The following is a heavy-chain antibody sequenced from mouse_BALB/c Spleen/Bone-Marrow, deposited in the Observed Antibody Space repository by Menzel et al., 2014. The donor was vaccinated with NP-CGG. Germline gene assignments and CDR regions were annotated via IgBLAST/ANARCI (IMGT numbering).Heavy chain of an antibody. D-gene: IGHD2-4*01. Sequence: EVQGVESGGGLVKSGGSLKLSCAASGFSFSNYGMSWVRQTPEKRLEWVATISGDGRYTFYSDSVKRRFTISRDNAKNNLYLQLSSLRSEDTALYYCARHAYYDQTEVSFVYWGQGTLVTVSA. CDR1: GFSFSNYG. CDR2: ISGDGRYT. CDR3: ARHAYYDQTEVSFVY. V-gene: IGHV5-9-2*01. J-gene: IGHJ3*01.